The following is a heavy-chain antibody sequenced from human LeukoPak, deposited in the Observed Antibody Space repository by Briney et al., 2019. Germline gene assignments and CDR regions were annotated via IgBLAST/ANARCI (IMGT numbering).Heavy chain of an antibody. CDR2: IIPTFGTA. V-gene: IGHV1-69*05. CDR3: ARSKMGVVVPATGNDAFDI. CDR1: GGTFSSYA. J-gene: IGHJ3*02. D-gene: IGHD2-2*01. Sequence: SVKVSCKASGGTFSSYAISWVRQAPGQGLEWMGGIIPTFGTANYTQKFQGRVTITTDESTSTAYMELSSLRSEDTAVYYCARSKMGVVVPATGNDAFDIWGQGTMVTVSS.